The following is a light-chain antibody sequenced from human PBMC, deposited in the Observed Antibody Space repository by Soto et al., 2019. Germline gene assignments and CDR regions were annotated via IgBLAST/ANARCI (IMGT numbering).Light chain of an antibody. CDR3: QTWGSGIVV. CDR1: SGHSNYA. CDR2: LNSDGSH. V-gene: IGLV4-69*01. J-gene: IGLJ2*01. Sequence: QSVLTQSPSASASLGASVKLTCTLSSGHSNYAIAWHQQQPEKGPRYLMKLNSDGSHSKGDGIPDRFSGSSSGAERYLTISSLQSEDEAYYYCQTWGSGIVVFGGGTKLTVL.